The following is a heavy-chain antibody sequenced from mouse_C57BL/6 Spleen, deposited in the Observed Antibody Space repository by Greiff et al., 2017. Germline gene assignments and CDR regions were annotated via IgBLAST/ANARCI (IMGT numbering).Heavy chain of an antibody. J-gene: IGHJ3*01. CDR1: GYTFTEYT. V-gene: IGHV1-62-2*01. CDR2: IYPGSGCI. D-gene: IGHD2-4*01. CDR3: ARHEDNYCDYAWFAY. Sequence: VQLQQSGAELVKPGASVKLSCKASGYTFTEYTIHWVKQRPGQGLEWIGGIYPGSGCIKYNEKFKDKATLTSDKSSSTVNMELSSLTSEDSAVSFYARHEDNYCDYAWFAYWGQGTLVTVSA.